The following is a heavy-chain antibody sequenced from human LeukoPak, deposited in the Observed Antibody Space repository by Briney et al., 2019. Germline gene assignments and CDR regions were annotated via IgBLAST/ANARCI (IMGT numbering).Heavy chain of an antibody. CDR1: GFTFSNYA. J-gene: IGHJ4*02. V-gene: IGHV3-23*01. Sequence: GGSLRLSCAASGFTFSNYAMDWVGQAPGKGLEWVSTISGTGASTYFADSVRGRFTIFRDNSKNTLYLQMTSLRAEDTAVYYCAKANQVGIPGNYDFWSGYYYFDYWGQGTLVTVSS. CDR3: AKANQVGIPGNYDFWSGYYYFDY. CDR2: ISGTGAST. D-gene: IGHD3-3*01.